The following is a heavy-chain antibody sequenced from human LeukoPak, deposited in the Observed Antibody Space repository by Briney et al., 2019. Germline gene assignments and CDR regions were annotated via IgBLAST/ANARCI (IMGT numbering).Heavy chain of an antibody. D-gene: IGHD5-24*01. J-gene: IGHJ3*02. CDR2: ISSSSSYI. Sequence: GGSLRLSCAGSGFTLSSYSMDWVRQAPGKGLEWVSSISSSSSYIYYADSVKGRFTISRDNAKNSLYLQMNSLGAEDTAVYYCARGGYNHAFDIWGQGTVVTVSS. CDR3: ARGGYNHAFDI. CDR1: GFTLSSYS. V-gene: IGHV3-21*01.